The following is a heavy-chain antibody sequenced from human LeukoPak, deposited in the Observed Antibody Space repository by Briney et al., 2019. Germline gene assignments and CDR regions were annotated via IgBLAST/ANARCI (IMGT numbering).Heavy chain of an antibody. CDR1: GFTFSDHY. CDR2: TRNKANSYTT. D-gene: IGHD3-10*01. V-gene: IGHV3-72*01. J-gene: IGHJ6*02. Sequence: SGGSLRLSCAASGFTFSDHYMDWVRQAPGKGLEWVGRTRNKANSYTTEYAASVKGRFTISRDDSKNSLYLQMNSLRAEDTAVYYCAKDLDRLWYIPFPPGYYYGMDVWGQGTTVTVSS. CDR3: AKDLDRLWYIPFPPGYYYGMDV.